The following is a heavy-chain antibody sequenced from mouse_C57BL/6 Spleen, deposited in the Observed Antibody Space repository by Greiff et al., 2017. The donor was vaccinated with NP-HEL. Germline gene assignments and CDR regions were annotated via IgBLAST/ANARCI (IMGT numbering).Heavy chain of an antibody. V-gene: IGHV5-17*01. CDR3: ARGNDYSSSSDYFDY. D-gene: IGHD1-1*01. CDR1: GFTFTDYG. Sequence: EVKLMESGGGLVKPGGSLKLSCAASGFTFTDYGMHWVRQAPEKGLEWVAYISSGSSTIYYSDTVKGRFTISRDNAKNILFQQMSSLTAEDTAMYYCARGNDYSSSSDYFDYWGQGTTLTASS. CDR2: ISSGSSTI. J-gene: IGHJ2*01.